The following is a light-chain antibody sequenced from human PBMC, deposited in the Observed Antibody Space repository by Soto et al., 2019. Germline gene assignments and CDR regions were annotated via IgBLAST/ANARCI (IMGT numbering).Light chain of an antibody. CDR2: AAS. CDR1: QSVSNN. V-gene: IGKV3-20*01. J-gene: IGKJ5*01. Sequence: EIVMTQSPATLSVSPGERATLSCRASQSVSNNLAWYQQKPGQAPRLLIFAASSRASGIPDRFSGSGSGTDFTLTISRLEPEDFALFYCQYHGSSPITFGQGTRLEI. CDR3: QYHGSSPIT.